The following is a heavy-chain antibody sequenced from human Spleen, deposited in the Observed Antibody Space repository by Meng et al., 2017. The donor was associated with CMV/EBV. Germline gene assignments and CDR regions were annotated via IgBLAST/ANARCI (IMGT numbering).Heavy chain of an antibody. CDR3: AREGGTYHFDY. CDR2: ISSSSDYI. CDR1: GFTFSNAW. J-gene: IGHJ4*02. Sequence: GESLKISCAASGFTFSNAWMSWVRQAPGKGLEWVSSISSSSDYIYYADSVKGRFTISRDNAKNSLYLQMNSLRAEDTAVYYCAREGGTYHFDYWGQGTLVTVSS. D-gene: IGHD1-26*01. V-gene: IGHV3-21*01.